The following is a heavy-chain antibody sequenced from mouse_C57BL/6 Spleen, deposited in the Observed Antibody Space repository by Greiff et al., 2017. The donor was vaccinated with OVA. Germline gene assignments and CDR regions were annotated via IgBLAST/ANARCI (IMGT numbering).Heavy chain of an antibody. V-gene: IGHV1-18*01. J-gene: IGHJ3*01. CDR3: ARLDIYYDYEGWFAY. CDR1: GYTFTDYN. D-gene: IGHD2-4*01. CDR2: INPNNGGT. Sequence: VQLQQSGPELVKPGASVKIPCKASGYTFTDYNMDWVKQSHGKSLEWIGDINPNNGGTIYNQKFKGKATLTVDKSSSTAYMELRSLTSEDTAVYYCARLDIYYDYEGWFAYWGQGTLVTVSA.